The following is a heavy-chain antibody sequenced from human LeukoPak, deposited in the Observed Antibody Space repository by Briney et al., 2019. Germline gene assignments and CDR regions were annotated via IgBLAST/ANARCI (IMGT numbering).Heavy chain of an antibody. Sequence: PSETLSLTCSVSGYAISGGYFWGWIRQPPGKGLEWIGTIYHSGSTYYNPSLKSRVTISVDTSKNQFSLKLSSVTAADTAVYYCARGYSSSWYFNWFDPWGQGTLVTVSS. D-gene: IGHD6-13*01. CDR3: ARGYSSSWYFNWFDP. CDR2: IYHSGST. CDR1: GYAISGGYF. J-gene: IGHJ5*02. V-gene: IGHV4-38-2*02.